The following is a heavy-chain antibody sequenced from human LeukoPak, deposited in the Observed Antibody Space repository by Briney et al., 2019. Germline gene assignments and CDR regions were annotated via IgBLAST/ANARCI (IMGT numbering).Heavy chain of an antibody. V-gene: IGHV3-21*01. Sequence: AGSLRLSCVASGFTLSSYSMNWVRQATRKGMEWVSSISSSSSYIYYADSVKGRFTISRDNAKNSLYLQMNSLRAEDTAVYYCARDGRAGGSYQFDYWGQGTLVTVSS. CDR1: GFTLSSYS. CDR2: ISSSSSYI. D-gene: IGHD1-26*01. J-gene: IGHJ4*02. CDR3: ARDGRAGGSYQFDY.